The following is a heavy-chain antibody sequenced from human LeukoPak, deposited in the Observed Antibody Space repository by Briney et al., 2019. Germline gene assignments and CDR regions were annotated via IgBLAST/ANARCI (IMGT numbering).Heavy chain of an antibody. CDR1: GFTFSTYE. V-gene: IGHV3-48*03. CDR2: ISGSATTI. Sequence: GGSLRLSCAASGFTFSTYEMKWVRQAPGKGLEWVSYISGSATTIYYADSVKGRFTISRDNAKNSLYLQMNSLRADDSAVYYCARGVDYWGQGTLVTVSS. J-gene: IGHJ4*02. CDR3: ARGVDY.